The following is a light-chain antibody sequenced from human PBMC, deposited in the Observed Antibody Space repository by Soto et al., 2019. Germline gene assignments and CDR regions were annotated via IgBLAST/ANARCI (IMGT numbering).Light chain of an antibody. CDR2: EVT. J-gene: IGLJ7*01. CDR1: SSDVGAYNY. V-gene: IGLV2-14*01. CDR3: SSYTRSNTLV. Sequence: QSVLTQAASVSGSPGLSITISCTGTSSDVGAYNYVSWYQQHPGKAPKLMIYEVTKRPSGVSNRFSGSKSGNTASLTISGLQAEDEADYYCSSYTRSNTLVFGGGTQLTVL.